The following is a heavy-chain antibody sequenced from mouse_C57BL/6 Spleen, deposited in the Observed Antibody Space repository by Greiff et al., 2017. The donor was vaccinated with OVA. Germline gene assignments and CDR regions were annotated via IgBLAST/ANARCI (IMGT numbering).Heavy chain of an antibody. Sequence: VQLQQSGPELVKPGASVKISCKASGYAFSSSWMNWVKQRPGKGLEWIGRIYPGDGDTNYNGKFKGKATLTADKSSSTAYMQLSSLTSEDSAVYFCASYGSSYEGYFDVWGTGTTVTVSS. CDR3: ASYGSSYEGYFDV. D-gene: IGHD1-1*01. CDR2: IYPGDGDT. V-gene: IGHV1-82*01. J-gene: IGHJ1*03. CDR1: GYAFSSSW.